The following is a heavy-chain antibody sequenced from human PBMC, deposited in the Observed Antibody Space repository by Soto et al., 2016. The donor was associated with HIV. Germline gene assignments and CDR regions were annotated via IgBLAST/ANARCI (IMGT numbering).Heavy chain of an antibody. J-gene: IGHJ4*02. CDR3: SRDTFGPYDY. V-gene: IGHV3-74*01. CDR1: GFSSSNYW. D-gene: IGHD3-16*01. Sequence: EVQLVESGGGLVQPGGSLRLSCAASGFSSSNYWMHWVRQVPGKGLVWVSRINEDGSTIFRDNAKNTLYLQMNNLRVEDTAIYYCSRDTFGPYDYWGQGALVTVSS. CDR2: INEDG.